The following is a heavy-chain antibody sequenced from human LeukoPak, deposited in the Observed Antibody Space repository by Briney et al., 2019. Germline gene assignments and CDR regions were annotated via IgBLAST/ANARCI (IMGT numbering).Heavy chain of an antibody. CDR3: ARDRCSGGSCYSANWYFDL. Sequence: RASVKVSCKASGYTFTSYYMHWVRQAPGQGLEWMGIINPSGGSTSYAQKFQGRVTMTRDTSTSTVYMELSSLRSEDTAVYYCARDRCSGGSCYSANWYFDLWGRGTLVTVSS. V-gene: IGHV1-46*01. CDR2: INPSGGST. CDR1: GYTFTSYY. D-gene: IGHD2-15*01. J-gene: IGHJ2*01.